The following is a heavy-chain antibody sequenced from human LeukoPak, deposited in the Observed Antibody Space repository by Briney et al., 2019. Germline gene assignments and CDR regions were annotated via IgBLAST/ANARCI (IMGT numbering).Heavy chain of an antibody. D-gene: IGHD2-21*02. CDR2: INPNSGGT. J-gene: IGHJ4*02. V-gene: IGHV1-2*02. CDR1: GYTYSTYG. Sequence: ASVKVSCKASGYTYSTYGISWVRQAPGQGLEWMGWINPNSGGTNYAQKFQGRVTMTRDTSISTAYMELSRLRSDDTAVYYCARLLRGDHDYWGQGTLVTVSS. CDR3: ARLLRGDHDY.